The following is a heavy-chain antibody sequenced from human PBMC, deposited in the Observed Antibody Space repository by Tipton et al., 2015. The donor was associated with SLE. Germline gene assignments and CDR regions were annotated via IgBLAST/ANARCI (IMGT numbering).Heavy chain of an antibody. J-gene: IGHJ4*02. V-gene: IGHV4-38-2*02. CDR3: ARDNRYYYGSGSYYDY. CDR2: IYHSGST. D-gene: IGHD3-10*01. CDR1: GYSISSGFY. Sequence: TLSLTCTVSGYSISSGFYWGWIRQPPGKGLERIGSIYHSGSTHYNPSLKSRVTISVDTSKNHFSLKLSSVTAADTAVYYCARDNRYYYGSGSYYDYWGQGTRVTVSS.